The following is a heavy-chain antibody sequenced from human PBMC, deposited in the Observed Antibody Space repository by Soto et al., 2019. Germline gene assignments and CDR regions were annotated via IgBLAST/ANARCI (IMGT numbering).Heavy chain of an antibody. V-gene: IGHV4-30-2*01. CDR1: GGSISSGGYS. D-gene: IGHD2-2*01. CDR3: ARVPDR. Sequence: QLQLQESGSGLVKPSQTLSLTCAVSGGSISSGGYSWSWIRQPPGKGLEWIGYIYHSASTYYNPSPXGXXTISVDSSKNQCSLKLSSVTAADTAVYYCARVPDRWGHGTLVTVSS. J-gene: IGHJ5*02. CDR2: IYHSAST.